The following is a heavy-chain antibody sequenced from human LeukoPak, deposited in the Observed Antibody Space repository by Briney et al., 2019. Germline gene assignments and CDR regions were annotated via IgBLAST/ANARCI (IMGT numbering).Heavy chain of an antibody. V-gene: IGHV3-9*01. CDR2: ISWISGSI. CDR3: AKAASRLGATHDAFDI. D-gene: IGHD1-26*01. CDR1: GFIFDDYA. J-gene: IGHJ3*02. Sequence: GGSLRLSCAASGFIFDDYAMHWVRQAPGKGLEWVSGISWISGSIAYADSVKGRFTISRDNANNSLYLQMNSLRAEDTALYYCAKAASRLGATHDAFDIWGQGTMVTVSS.